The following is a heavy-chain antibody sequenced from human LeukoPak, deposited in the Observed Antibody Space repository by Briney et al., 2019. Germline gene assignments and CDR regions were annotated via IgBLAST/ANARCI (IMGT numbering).Heavy chain of an antibody. CDR3: ATRMRSYGIGD. V-gene: IGHV3-20*01. CDR2: INGNVGST. CDR1: GFASYAYD. J-gene: IGHJ4*02. D-gene: IGHD5-18*01. Sequence: VGSLRLSSAASGFASYAYDMSSVREAPGKGLEWVSGINGNVGSTGYTDSVKGRFTISRDNAKNSLYLQINSLRAEDTALYHCATRMRSYGIGDCGQGTLVTVSS.